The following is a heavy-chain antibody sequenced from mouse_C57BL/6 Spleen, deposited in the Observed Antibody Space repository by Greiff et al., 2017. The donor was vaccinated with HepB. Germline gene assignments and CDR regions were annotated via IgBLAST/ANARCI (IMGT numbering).Heavy chain of an antibody. CDR3: ARSGHSNYGAMDY. J-gene: IGHJ4*01. CDR2: IDPSDSET. D-gene: IGHD2-5*01. V-gene: IGHV1-52*01. CDR1: GYTFTSYW. Sequence: VQLQQPGAELVRPGSSVKLSCKASGYTFTSYWMHWVKQRPIQGLEWIGNIDPSDSETHYNQKFKDKATLTVDKSSSTAYMQLSSLTSEDSAVYYCARSGHSNYGAMDYWGQGTSVTVSS.